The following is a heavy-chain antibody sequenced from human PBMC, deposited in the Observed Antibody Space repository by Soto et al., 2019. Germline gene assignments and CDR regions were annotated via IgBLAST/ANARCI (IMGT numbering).Heavy chain of an antibody. J-gene: IGHJ4*02. V-gene: IGHV4-59*13. D-gene: IGHD1-26*01. CDR2: FSHTGGT. CDR3: ARRTDWDRGVFDY. Sequence: SETLSLTCTVSGSSISDYYWSWIRQSPGKGLEWMGYFSHTGGTNYNPSLNSRLTLSANTSKKQLSLRLKSTTAADTAVYYCARRTDWDRGVFDYWGQGNPVTVSS. CDR1: GSSISDYY.